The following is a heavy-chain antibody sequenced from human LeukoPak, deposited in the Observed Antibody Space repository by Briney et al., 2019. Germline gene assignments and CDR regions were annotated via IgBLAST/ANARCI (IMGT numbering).Heavy chain of an antibody. J-gene: IGHJ4*02. V-gene: IGHV3-23*01. CDR2: ISGSGGST. CDR1: GGSISSYY. D-gene: IGHD1-14*01. CDR3: AKDPTGRRSLLYFDY. Sequence: PSETLSLTCTVSGGSISSYYWSWVRQAPGKGLEWVSAISGSGGSTYYADSVKGRFTISRDNSKNTLYLQMNSLRAEDTAVYYCAKDPTGRRSLLYFDYWGQGTLVTVSS.